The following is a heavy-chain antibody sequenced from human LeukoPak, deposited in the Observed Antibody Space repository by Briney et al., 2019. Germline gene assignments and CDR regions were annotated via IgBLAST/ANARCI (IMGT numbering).Heavy chain of an antibody. J-gene: IGHJ5*02. V-gene: IGHV3-23*01. Sequence: PGGTLRLSCAASGFTFSSYDMSWVRQAPGKGLEWVSAISGSGGSTYYADSVKGRFTISRDNSKNTLYLQMNSLRAEDTAVYYCARSTSMTFPNDHWGQGTLVTVSS. CDR2: ISGSGGST. D-gene: IGHD4-17*01. CDR1: GFTFSSYD. CDR3: ARSTSMTFPNDH.